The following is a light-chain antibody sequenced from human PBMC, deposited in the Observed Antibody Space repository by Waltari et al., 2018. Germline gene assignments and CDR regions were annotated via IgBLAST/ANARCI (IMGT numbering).Light chain of an antibody. V-gene: IGLV2-23*01. Sequence: QSALSQPASVSGSPGQSLTITCTGASTDLASYNLVAWYQHHPNRAPKLILYEATKPPQGISHRFSGAKSGATASLRLAGLQADDEAGYYCCSYTGSSTSYGCGGGTKVTVL. CDR3: CSYTGSSTSYG. CDR1: STDLASYNL. CDR2: EAT. J-gene: IGLJ1*01.